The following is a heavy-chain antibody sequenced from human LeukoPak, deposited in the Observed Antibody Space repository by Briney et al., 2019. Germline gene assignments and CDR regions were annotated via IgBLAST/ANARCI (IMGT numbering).Heavy chain of an antibody. J-gene: IGHJ5*02. CDR2: FYHSESA. V-gene: IGHV4-38-2*02. CDR3: ERHRGPAAGRFDH. CDR1: GYSISTGYY. Sequence: SETLSLTCTVSGYSISTGYYWGWIRQPPGKGLEWIWSFYHSESASYNPSLKTRVTISVDTSKKQFYLKLSSVTAADTAVYHCERHRGPAAGRFDHWGQGTLVTVSS. D-gene: IGHD6-13*01.